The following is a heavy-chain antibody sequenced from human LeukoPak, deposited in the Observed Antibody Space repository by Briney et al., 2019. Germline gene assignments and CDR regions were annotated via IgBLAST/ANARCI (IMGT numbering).Heavy chain of an antibody. CDR3: ARRYYHDSSGYYYEYYFDY. J-gene: IGHJ4*02. CDR1: GGSISSSSYY. D-gene: IGHD3-22*01. Sequence: SETLSLTCTVSGGSISSSSYYWGWIRQPPGKGLEWIGSTYYSGSTYYNPSLKSRVTISVDTSKNQFSLKLSSVTAADTAVYYCARRYYHDSSGYYYEYYFDYWGQGTLVTVSS. CDR2: TYYSGST. V-gene: IGHV4-39*01.